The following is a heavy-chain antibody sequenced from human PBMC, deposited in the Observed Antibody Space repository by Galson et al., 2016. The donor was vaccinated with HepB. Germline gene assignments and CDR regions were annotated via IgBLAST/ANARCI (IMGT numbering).Heavy chain of an antibody. D-gene: IGHD4-17*01. V-gene: IGHV4-4*02. J-gene: IGHJ5*02. CDR3: ARSRSGDYTENGFDT. CDR2: IFHTGKT. CDR1: GASVRSSDW. Sequence: LTCAVSGASVRSSDWWSWVRRSPEKGLEWLGEIFHTGKTNYNPSCKSRVTISVDTSMKHFSLNLTSVTAADTAVYYYARSRSGDYTENGFDTWGQGILVTVS.